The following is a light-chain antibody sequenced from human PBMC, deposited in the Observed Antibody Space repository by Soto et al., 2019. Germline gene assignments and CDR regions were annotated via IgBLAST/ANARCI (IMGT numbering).Light chain of an antibody. V-gene: IGLV2-8*01. CDR3: SSFAGNYRWV. Sequence: QSALTQPPSASESPGQSVTISCTGTSSDVGGYNYVSWYQQYPGKAPKLMIYEVSKRPSGVPDRFSGSKSGNTASLTVSGLQADDEDDYYCSSFAGNYRWVFGGGTKLTVL. CDR1: SSDVGGYNY. CDR2: EVS. J-gene: IGLJ3*02.